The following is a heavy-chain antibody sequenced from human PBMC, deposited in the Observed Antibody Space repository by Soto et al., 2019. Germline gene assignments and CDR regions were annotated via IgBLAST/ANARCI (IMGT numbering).Heavy chain of an antibody. Sequence: QVQLVESGGGVVQPGRSLRLSCAASEFTFSRHGMHWVRQAPGKGLQWVGVIWSDGSNEVYADSGKGRFIISRDNSKNILYLQMNSLRAEDTAVYYCARERTFGDNKHNYLDVWGTGITVTFSS. D-gene: IGHD1-1*01. V-gene: IGHV3-33*01. CDR2: IWSDGSNE. CDR1: EFTFSRHG. CDR3: ARERTFGDNKHNYLDV. J-gene: IGHJ6*03.